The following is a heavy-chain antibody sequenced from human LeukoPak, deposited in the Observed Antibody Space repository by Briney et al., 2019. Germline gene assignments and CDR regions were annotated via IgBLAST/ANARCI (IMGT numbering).Heavy chain of an antibody. CDR3: ARARWEREGFDI. V-gene: IGHV3-33*01. Sequence: PERSLRLSCVASGFTFSTYTMHWVRQAPGKGLEWVAVVWYDGSNKYYADSVKGRFTASRDNAKSTLYLQMNSLRAEDTAVYYCARARWEREGFDIWGQGTKVTVSS. CDR1: GFTFSTYT. CDR2: VWYDGSNK. D-gene: IGHD4-23*01. J-gene: IGHJ3*02.